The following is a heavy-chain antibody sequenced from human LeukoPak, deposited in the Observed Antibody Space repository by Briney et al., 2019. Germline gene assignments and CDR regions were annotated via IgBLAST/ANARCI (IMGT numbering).Heavy chain of an antibody. CDR2: ISAYNGNT. J-gene: IGHJ4*02. D-gene: IGHD3-3*01. CDR1: GGTFSSYA. CDR3: AREIRFSDPQPYYFDY. V-gene: IGHV1-18*01. Sequence: ASVKVSFKASGGTFSSYAISWVRQAPGQGLEWMGWISAYNGNTNYAQKLQGRVTMTTDTSTSTAYMELRSLRSDDTAVYYCAREIRFSDPQPYYFDYWGQGTLVTVSS.